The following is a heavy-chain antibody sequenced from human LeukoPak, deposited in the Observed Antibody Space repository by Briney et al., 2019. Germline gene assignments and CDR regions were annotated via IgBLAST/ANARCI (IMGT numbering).Heavy chain of an antibody. CDR3: ARAMTTVVYYYYGMDV. J-gene: IGHJ6*02. CDR2: INPNSGGT. D-gene: IGHD4-17*01. CDR1: GYTFTSYG. V-gene: IGHV1-2*04. Sequence: GASVKVSCKASGYTFTSYGISWVRQAPGQGLEWMGWINPNSGGTNYAQKFQGWVTMTRDTSISTAYMELSRLRSDDTAVYYCARAMTTVVYYYYGMDVWGQGTTVTVSS.